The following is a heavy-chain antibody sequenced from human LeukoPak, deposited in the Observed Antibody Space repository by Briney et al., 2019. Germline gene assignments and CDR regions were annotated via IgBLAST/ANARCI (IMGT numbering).Heavy chain of an antibody. CDR1: GGSISSSNW. J-gene: IGHJ5*02. CDR2: IYHSGST. CDR3: AGQEWLRSHWGWFDP. D-gene: IGHD5-12*01. V-gene: IGHV4-4*02. Sequence: KTSGTLSLTFAVSGGSISSSNWWSWVRQPPGKGLEWIGEIYHSGSTNYNPSLKSRVTISVDKSKNQFSLKLSSVTAADTAVYYCAGQEWLRSHWGWFDPWGQGTLVTVSS.